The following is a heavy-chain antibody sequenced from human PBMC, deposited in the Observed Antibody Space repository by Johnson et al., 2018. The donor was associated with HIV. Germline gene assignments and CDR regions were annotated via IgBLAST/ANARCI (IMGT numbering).Heavy chain of an antibody. CDR3: SRFHVFLTRVYHDAFDL. V-gene: IGHV3-30*14. J-gene: IGHJ3*01. CDR2: ISYDGSNK. CDR1: GFTFSSYA. Sequence: QVQLVESGGGVVQPGRSLRLSCAASGFTFSSYAMHWVRQAPGKGLEWVAVISYDGSNKYYADSVKGRFTISRDNSQTTVYLQMNSLRAEDTAVDSCSRFHVFLTRVYHDAFDLWGQGTMVTVSS. D-gene: IGHD3-9*01.